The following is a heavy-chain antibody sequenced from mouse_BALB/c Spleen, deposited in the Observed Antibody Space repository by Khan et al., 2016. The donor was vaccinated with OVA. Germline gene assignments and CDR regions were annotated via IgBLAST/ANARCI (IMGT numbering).Heavy chain of an antibody. CDR1: GFSLTSYG. J-gene: IGHJ4*01. V-gene: IGHV2-6-1*01. D-gene: IGHD1-3*01. Sequence: VQLQESGPGLVAPSQSLSITCTISGFSLTSYGVHWVRQPPGKGLEWLVVIWSDGSTTYNSALKSRLSISKDNSNGQVFLKMNSLQTDDTAMYYCARQKVGYYAMDYWGQGTSVTVSS. CDR3: ARQKVGYYAMDY. CDR2: IWSDGST.